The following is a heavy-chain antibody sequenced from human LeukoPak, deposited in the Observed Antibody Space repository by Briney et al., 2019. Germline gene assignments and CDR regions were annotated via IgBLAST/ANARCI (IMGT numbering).Heavy chain of an antibody. CDR2: IFTDGST. CDR1: GFTVSNSY. V-gene: IGHV3-53*01. D-gene: IGHD3-22*01. J-gene: IGHJ4*02. Sequence: GGSLRLSCAASGFTVSNSYLSWVRQAPGKGLEWVSVIFTDGSTYYADSVKDRFTISRDNSENTLYLQMSSLRAEDTAVYYCARDRGFYDTSPPDWGQGTLVTVSS. CDR3: ARDRGFYDTSPPD.